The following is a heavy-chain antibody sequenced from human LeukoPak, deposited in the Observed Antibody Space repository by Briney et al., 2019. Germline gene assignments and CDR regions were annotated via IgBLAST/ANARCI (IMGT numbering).Heavy chain of an antibody. CDR3: ARGGSLGYCTNGVCYGRAFDI. CDR1: GYTFTSYY. D-gene: IGHD2-8*01. CDR2: INPSGGST. V-gene: IGHV1-46*01. J-gene: IGHJ3*02. Sequence: ASVKVSCKASGYTFTSYYMHWVRQAPGQGLEWMGIINPSGGSTSYAQKFQGRVTMTRDMSTSTVYMELSSLRSEDTAVYYCARGGSLGYCTNGVCYGRAFDIWGQGTMVTVSS.